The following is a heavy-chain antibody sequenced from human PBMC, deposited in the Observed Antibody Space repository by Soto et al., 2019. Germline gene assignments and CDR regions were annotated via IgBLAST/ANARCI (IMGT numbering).Heavy chain of an antibody. CDR3: ARSVAVPGAHMDY. D-gene: IGHD6-19*01. V-gene: IGHV4-59*01. J-gene: IGHJ4*02. CDR1: GGSISGSY. CDR2: VYYTGST. Sequence: PSETLSLTCSVSGGSISGSYWSWIRQSPGKGLEWLGYVYYTGSTNYSPSLRSRVSISVDTSTYEFSLRLSSVTAADTAVYFCARSVAVPGAHMDYWGQGTQVTVSS.